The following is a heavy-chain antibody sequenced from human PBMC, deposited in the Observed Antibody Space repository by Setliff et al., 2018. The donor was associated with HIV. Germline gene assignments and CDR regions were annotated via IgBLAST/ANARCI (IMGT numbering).Heavy chain of an antibody. Sequence: ASVKVSCKASGYTFTSYDINWVRQAPGQGLEWMGWINCNSGGTNYAQKFQGRVTMTRDTSISTAYMELSGLTSDDSAVYYCARYLVVVPVAVGGLDVWGQGTTVTVSS. CDR3: ARYLVVVPVAVGGLDV. CDR1: GYTFTSYD. D-gene: IGHD2-2*01. CDR2: INCNSGGT. V-gene: IGHV1-2*02. J-gene: IGHJ6*02.